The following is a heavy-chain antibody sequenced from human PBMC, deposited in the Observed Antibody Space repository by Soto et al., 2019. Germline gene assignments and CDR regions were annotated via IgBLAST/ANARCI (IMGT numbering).Heavy chain of an antibody. CDR3: ARDRVRMTVGGVIVTNGIEP. J-gene: IGHJ5*01. D-gene: IGHD3-16*02. CDR2: IIPIFGTA. V-gene: IGHV1-69*05. CDR1: GGTSRSYA. Sequence: GAPVKGACQASGGTSRSYAISWAQQAPGQGLEWMGGIIPIFGTANYAKKLQGRDNTTTDTSTSTAYMERRSLRSDDTAVYYGARDRVRMTVGGVIVTNGIEPWCPGLPVTV.